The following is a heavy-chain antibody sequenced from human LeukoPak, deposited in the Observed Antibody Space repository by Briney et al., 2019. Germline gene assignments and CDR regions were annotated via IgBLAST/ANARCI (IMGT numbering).Heavy chain of an antibody. CDR2: ISSSSSYI. CDR1: GFTFSSYS. J-gene: IGHJ4*02. Sequence: AGGSLRLSCAASGFTFSSYSMNWVRQAPGKGLEWVSFISSSSSYIYYADSVKGRFTISRDNAKNSLYLQMSSLRAEDTAVYYCARGERGLYCSSTSCYPVLGGQGTLVTVSS. CDR3: ARGERGLYCSSTSCYPVL. D-gene: IGHD2-2*01. V-gene: IGHV3-21*01.